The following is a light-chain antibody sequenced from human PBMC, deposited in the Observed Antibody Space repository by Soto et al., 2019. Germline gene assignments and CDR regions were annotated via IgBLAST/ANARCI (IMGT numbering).Light chain of an antibody. CDR1: QSISSY. V-gene: IGKV1-39*01. J-gene: IGKJ3*01. CDR3: QQSYSTPHIT. CDR2: AAS. Sequence: DIQMTQSPSSLSASVGDRVTITCRASQSISSYLNWYQQKPGKAPKLLIYAASSLQSVVPSRFSGSGSGTDFTLTISSLQPEDFATYYCQQSYSTPHITFGPGTKVDIK.